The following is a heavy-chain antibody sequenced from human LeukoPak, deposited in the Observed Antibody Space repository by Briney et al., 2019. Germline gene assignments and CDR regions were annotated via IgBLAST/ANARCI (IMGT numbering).Heavy chain of an antibody. Sequence: GGSLRLSCAASGFTFSSYWMTWVRQAPGKGREWVANIKQDGSEKCYVDSVGGRFTISRDNTKNSLYLQVNSLRAEDTAVYYCARDRRWTATTVTYFDYWGQGTLVTVSS. CDR2: IKQDGSEK. J-gene: IGHJ4*02. V-gene: IGHV3-7*01. CDR1: GFTFSSYW. D-gene: IGHD4-11*01. CDR3: ARDRRWTATTVTYFDY.